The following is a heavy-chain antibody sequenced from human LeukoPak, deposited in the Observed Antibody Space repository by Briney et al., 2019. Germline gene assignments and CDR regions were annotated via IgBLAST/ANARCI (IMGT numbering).Heavy chain of an antibody. D-gene: IGHD7-27*01. CDR1: GFIFSDYY. Sequence: GGSLRLSCAASGFIFSDYYMSWIRQAPGKGLEWVSYIGSASSYTNDADSVKGRFTISRDNAKSSLYLQMNSLRAEDTAVYYCARDRNWGPDYWGQGTLVTVSS. CDR3: ARDRNWGPDY. J-gene: IGHJ4*02. CDR2: IGSASSYT. V-gene: IGHV3-11*06.